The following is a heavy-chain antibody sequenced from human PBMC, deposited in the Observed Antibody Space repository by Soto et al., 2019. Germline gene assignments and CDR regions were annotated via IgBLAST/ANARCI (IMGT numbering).Heavy chain of an antibody. CDR1: GGTFRSYS. CDR2: IIPIFDIT. J-gene: IGHJ6*03. D-gene: IGHD3-16*01. CDR3: ASPGGGVSSSTPPSSSPLAV. Sequence: QVQLVQSGAEVKKPGSSVKVSCKASGGTFRSYSISWVRQAPGQGLEWMGGIIPIFDITNYAQKFQGRVTIPAEKYGTPAYREGGGLDSAHPAVYYCASPGGGVSSSTPPSSSPLAVGGKGTTFP. V-gene: IGHV1-69*17.